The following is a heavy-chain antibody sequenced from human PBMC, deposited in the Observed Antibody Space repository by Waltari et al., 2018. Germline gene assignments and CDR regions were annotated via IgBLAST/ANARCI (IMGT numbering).Heavy chain of an antibody. J-gene: IGHJ4*02. CDR1: GFTFRCTY. D-gene: IGHD3-10*01. CDR2: FYTGGST. CDR3: ARGDGVRGVIFDY. Sequence: VQLLESGGGLIQPGGSLRLSCAASGFTFRCTYMRWVRQAPGKGLELVSVFYTGGSTYYADSVKGRFTISRDNSKNTLYLQMNSLRAEDTAVYYCARGDGVRGVIFDYWGQGTLVTVSS. V-gene: IGHV3-53*01.